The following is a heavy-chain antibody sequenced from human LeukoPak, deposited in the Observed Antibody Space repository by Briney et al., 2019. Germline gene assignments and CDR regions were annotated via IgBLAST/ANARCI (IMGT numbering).Heavy chain of an antibody. Sequence: SETLSLTCTVSGGSITSGGYYWSWIRQLPGKGLEWIGYAYYTGTTYYTPSLKSRLTISVDKSKNQFFLKVSSVTAADTGVYFCARTKSDFPPFLWGRGTLVTVSS. CDR3: ARTKSDFPPFL. CDR1: GGSITSGGYY. J-gene: IGHJ4*02. V-gene: IGHV4-31*03. CDR2: AYYTGTT. D-gene: IGHD2-21*02.